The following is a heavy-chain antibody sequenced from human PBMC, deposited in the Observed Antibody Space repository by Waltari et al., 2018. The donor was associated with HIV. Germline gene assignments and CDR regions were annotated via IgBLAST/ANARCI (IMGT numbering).Heavy chain of an antibody. CDR1: GFTFGAYW. V-gene: IGHV3-74*01. J-gene: IGHJ5*02. CDR3: ARDRCTSSGGSCYNWFDP. CDR2: INSDGSNT. Sequence: EVQLVESGGGLVQPGGSLRLSCAASGFTFGAYWMPWVRQAPGKGLVWVSRINSDGSNTNYADSVKGRFTISRDNAKHTLYLQMNSLRAEDTALYYCARDRCTSSGGSCYNWFDPWGQGSLVTVSS. D-gene: IGHD2-15*01.